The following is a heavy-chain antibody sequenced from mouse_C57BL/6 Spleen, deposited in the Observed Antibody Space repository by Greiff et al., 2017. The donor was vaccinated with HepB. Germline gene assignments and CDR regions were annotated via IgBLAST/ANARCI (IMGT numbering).Heavy chain of an antibody. J-gene: IGHJ2*01. D-gene: IGHD1-1*01. V-gene: IGHV3-6*01. CDR1: GYSITSGYY. Sequence: ESGPGLVKPSQSLSLTCSVTGYSITSGYYWNWIRQFPGNKLEWMGYISYDGSNNYNPSLKNRISITRDTSKNQFFLKLNSVTTEDTATYYCARYLLREDFFDYWGQGTTLTVSS. CDR3: ARYLLREDFFDY. CDR2: ISYDGSN.